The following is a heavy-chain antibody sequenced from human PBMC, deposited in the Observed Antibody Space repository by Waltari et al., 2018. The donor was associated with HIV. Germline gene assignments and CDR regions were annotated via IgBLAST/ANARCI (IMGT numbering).Heavy chain of an antibody. CDR2: IWYDGSNK. J-gene: IGHJ6*02. CDR1: GFTFSSYG. D-gene: IGHD6-6*01. CDR3: ARERVAARLPRYYYYGMDV. Sequence: QVQLVESGGGVVQPGRSLRLSCAASGFTFSSYGMHWVRQAPGKGLEWVAVIWYDGSNKYYAEPVKGRFTSSRDNSKNTLYLQMNSLRAEDTAVYYCARERVAARLPRYYYYGMDVWGQGTTVTVSS. V-gene: IGHV3-33*01.